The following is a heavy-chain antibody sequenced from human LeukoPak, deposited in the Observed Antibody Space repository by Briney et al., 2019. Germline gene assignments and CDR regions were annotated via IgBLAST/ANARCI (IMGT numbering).Heavy chain of an antibody. CDR2: IFYSGGT. CDR3: ARGVGLHVYYFDY. CDR1: GGSISSYY. J-gene: IGHJ4*02. D-gene: IGHD3-16*01. Sequence: SETLSLTCTVSGGSISSYYWSWIRQPPGKGLEWIGYIFYSGGTNYNPSLKSRVTMSVDTSKIQFSLKLSSVTAADTAVYYCARGVGLHVYYFDYWGQGSLVTVSS. V-gene: IGHV4-59*01.